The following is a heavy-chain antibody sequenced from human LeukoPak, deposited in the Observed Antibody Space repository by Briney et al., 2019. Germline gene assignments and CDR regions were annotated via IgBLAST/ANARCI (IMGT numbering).Heavy chain of an antibody. CDR1: GFSFSLYA. V-gene: IGHV3-23*01. D-gene: IGHD2-21*01. Sequence: PGGSLRLSCAASGFSFSLYAMNWVRQAPGKGLEWVSAISGSGDNTYYADSVKGHFTISRDNSKNILYLQMNSLRAEDTAVYYCHFYCGGDCYSGGWFDPWGQGTLVTVSS. J-gene: IGHJ5*02. CDR3: HFYCGGDCYSGGWFDP. CDR2: ISGSGDNT.